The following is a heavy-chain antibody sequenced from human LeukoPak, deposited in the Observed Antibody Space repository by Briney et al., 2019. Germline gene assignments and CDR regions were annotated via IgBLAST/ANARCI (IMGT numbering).Heavy chain of an antibody. D-gene: IGHD3-3*01. CDR2: IYHSGST. CDR1: GGSISSGGYS. J-gene: IGHJ3*02. Sequence: SETLSPTCAVSGGSISSGGYSWSWVRQPPGKGLEWIGYIYHSGSTYYNPSLKSRVTISVDRSKNQFSLKLSSVTAADTAVYYCARDGDFWSAPGAFDIWGQGTMVTVSS. CDR3: ARDGDFWSAPGAFDI. V-gene: IGHV4-30-2*01.